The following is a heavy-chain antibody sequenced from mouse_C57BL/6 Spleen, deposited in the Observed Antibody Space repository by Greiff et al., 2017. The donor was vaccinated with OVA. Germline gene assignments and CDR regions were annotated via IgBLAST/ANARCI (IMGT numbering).Heavy chain of an antibody. D-gene: IGHD2-5*01. CDR2: ISYDGSN. CDR3: AREDYSNYPYYFDY. V-gene: IGHV3-6*01. Sequence: EVQLQQSGPGLVKPSQSLSLTCSVTGYSITSGYYWNWIRQFPGNKLEWMGYISYDGSNNYNPSLKNRISITRDTSKNQFFLKLNSVTTEDTATYYCAREDYSNYPYYFDYWGQGTTLTVSS. J-gene: IGHJ2*01. CDR1: GYSITSGYY.